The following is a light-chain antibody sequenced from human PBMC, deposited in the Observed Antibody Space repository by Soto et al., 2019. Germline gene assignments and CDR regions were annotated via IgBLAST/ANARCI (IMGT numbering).Light chain of an antibody. Sequence: EIELTQSPGTLYLSPGERATLSCRASQSVSSSYLAWYQQKPGQAPRLLIYGASSRATGIPDRFSGSGSGTDFTLTISRLEPEDFAVYYCQQYDSASITFGQGTRLEIK. CDR2: GAS. V-gene: IGKV3-20*01. J-gene: IGKJ5*01. CDR1: QSVSSSY. CDR3: QQYDSASIT.